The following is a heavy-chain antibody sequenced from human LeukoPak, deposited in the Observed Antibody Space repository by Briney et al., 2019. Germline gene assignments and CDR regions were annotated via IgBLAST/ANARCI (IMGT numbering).Heavy chain of an antibody. CDR3: AKDERNWNYNLASQTYD. Sequence: QSGGSLRLSRAASGFRFSSYAMSWVRQAPGKGLEWVSAISGSGVSTYYADSVKGRFTVSRDNSKNTLYLQMSSLRAEDTAVYYCAKDERNWNYNLASQTYDWGQGTLVTVSS. D-gene: IGHD1-7*01. V-gene: IGHV3-23*01. CDR1: GFRFSSYA. CDR2: ISGSGVST. J-gene: IGHJ4*02.